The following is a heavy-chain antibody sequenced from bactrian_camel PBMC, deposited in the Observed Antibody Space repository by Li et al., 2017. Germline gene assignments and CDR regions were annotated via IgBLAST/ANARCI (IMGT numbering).Heavy chain of an antibody. J-gene: IGHJ6*01. CDR3: AADVGPMSGNCRPNS. CDR1: GYTISSNC. Sequence: HVQLVESGGGSVQAGGSLRLSCAASGYTISSNCMGWFRRAPGKEREGVASIRHDGSAKYTDSVKGRFTISNGGSASSIYNGKIPLYLQMNSLKPEDTAMYTCAADVGPMSGNCRPNSWGQGTQVTVS. V-gene: IGHV3S53*01. CDR2: IRHDGSA. D-gene: IGHD6*01.